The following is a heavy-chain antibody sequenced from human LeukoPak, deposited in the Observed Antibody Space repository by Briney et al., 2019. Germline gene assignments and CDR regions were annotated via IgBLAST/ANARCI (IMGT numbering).Heavy chain of an antibody. CDR3: SRYIAAAGTAY. CDR2: IKSKTDGGTT. J-gene: IGHJ4*02. CDR1: GFTFRNAW. V-gene: IGHV3-15*01. Sequence: GGSLRLSCAASGFTFRNAWMSWVRQAPGKGPEWVGHIKSKTDGGTTDYAAPVKGRFTISRDDSKNTLFLQMNSPKTEDTAVYYCSRYIAAAGTAYWGQGALVTVSS. D-gene: IGHD6-13*01.